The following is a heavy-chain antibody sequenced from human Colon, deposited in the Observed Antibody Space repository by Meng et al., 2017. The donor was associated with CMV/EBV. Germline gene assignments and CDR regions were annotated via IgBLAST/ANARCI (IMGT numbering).Heavy chain of an antibody. Sequence: SCYSFTNSFITWVRQGPGQGLEWLGYVGGFSDSPIYAKKFQGRVTMTRDTSITTASMELSTLNSDDSAVYYCARAHQSSGWRGACDFWGQGTLVTVSS. CDR1: CYSFTNSF. CDR2: VGGFSDSP. J-gene: IGHJ4*02. V-gene: IGHV1-18*01. CDR3: ARAHQSSGWRGACDF. D-gene: IGHD6-19*01.